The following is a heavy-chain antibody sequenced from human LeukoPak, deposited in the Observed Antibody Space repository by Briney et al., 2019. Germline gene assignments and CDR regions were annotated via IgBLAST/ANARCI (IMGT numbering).Heavy chain of an antibody. CDR3: ARDLGGNYGMDV. V-gene: IGHV4-59*01. CDR1: GGSISSYY. CDR2: IYYSGST. D-gene: IGHD1-26*01. Sequence: SETLSLTCTVSGGSISSYYWSWIRQPPGKGLEWIGYIYYSGSTNYNPSLKSRVTISVDTSKKQFSLKLSSVTAADMAVYYCARDLGGNYGMDVWGQGTTVTVSS. J-gene: IGHJ6*02.